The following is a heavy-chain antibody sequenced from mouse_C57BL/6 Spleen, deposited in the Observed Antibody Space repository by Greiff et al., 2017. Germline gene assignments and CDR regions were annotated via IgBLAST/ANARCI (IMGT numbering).Heavy chain of an antibody. CDR2: ISSGSSTI. J-gene: IGHJ4*01. D-gene: IGHD2-4*01. CDR3: AFDDYDEGAMDY. V-gene: IGHV5-17*01. Sequence: EVKVVESGGGLVKPGGSLKLSCAASGFTFSDYGMHWVRQAPEKGLEWVAYISSGSSTIYYADTVKGRFTISRDNAKTTLFLQMPSLRSEDTAMYYCAFDDYDEGAMDYWGQGTSVTVSS. CDR1: GFTFSDYG.